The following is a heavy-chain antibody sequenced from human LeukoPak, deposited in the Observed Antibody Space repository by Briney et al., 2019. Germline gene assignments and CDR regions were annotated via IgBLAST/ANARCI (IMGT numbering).Heavy chain of an antibody. CDR1: GGSISSGGYS. CDR3: ARTVTTVRGSRPYYFDY. V-gene: IGHV4-30-2*05. Sequence: SETLSLTCAVSGGSISSGGYSWSWIRQPPGKGLEWIGYIYYSGSTYYNPSLKSRVTISVDTSKNQFSLKLSSVTAADTAVYYCARTVTTVRGSRPYYFDYWGQGTLVTVSS. J-gene: IGHJ4*02. D-gene: IGHD3-10*01. CDR2: IYYSGST.